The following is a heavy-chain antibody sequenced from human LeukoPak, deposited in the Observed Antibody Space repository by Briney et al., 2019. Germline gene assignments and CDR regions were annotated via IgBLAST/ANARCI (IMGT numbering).Heavy chain of an antibody. CDR1: GFTFSSYE. CDR3: AKGLGTEFDY. V-gene: IGHV3-30*18. D-gene: IGHD3-16*01. CDR2: ISYDGSNK. Sequence: GGSLRLSCAASGFTFSSYEMNWVRQAPGKGLEWVAVISYDGSNKYYADSVKGRFTISRDNSKNTLYLQMNSLRAEDTAVYYCAKGLGTEFDYWGQGTLVTVSS. J-gene: IGHJ4*02.